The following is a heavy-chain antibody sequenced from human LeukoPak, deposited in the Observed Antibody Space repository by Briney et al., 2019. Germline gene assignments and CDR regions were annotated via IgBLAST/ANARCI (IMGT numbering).Heavy chain of an antibody. CDR1: GGTFSSYA. Sequence: SVKVSCKASGGTFSSYAVSWVRQAPGQGLEWMGRIIPIFGTANYAQKFQGRVTITADESTSTDYMELSSLRSEDTAVYYCARGFWSGLPSGLAYMDVWGKGTTVTVSS. D-gene: IGHD3-3*01. CDR2: IIPIFGTA. V-gene: IGHV1-69*13. J-gene: IGHJ6*03. CDR3: ARGFWSGLPSGLAYMDV.